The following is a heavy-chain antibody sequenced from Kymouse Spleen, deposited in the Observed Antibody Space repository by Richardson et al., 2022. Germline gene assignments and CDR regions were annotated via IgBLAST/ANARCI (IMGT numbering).Heavy chain of an antibody. Sequence: EVQLVESGGGLIQPGGSLRLSCAASGFTVSSNYMSWVRQAPGKGLEWVSVIYSGGSTYYADSVKGRFTISRDNSKNTLYLQMNSLRAEDTAVYYCARDENSSSSGYGAFDIWGQGTMVTVSS. CDR1: GFTVSSNY. D-gene: IGHD6-6*01. J-gene: IGHJ3*02. V-gene: IGHV3-53*01. CDR2: IYSGGST. CDR3: ARDENSSSSGYGAFDI.